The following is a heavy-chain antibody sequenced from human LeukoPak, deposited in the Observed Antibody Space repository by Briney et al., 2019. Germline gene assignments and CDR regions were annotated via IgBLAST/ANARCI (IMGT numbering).Heavy chain of an antibody. Sequence: QSGGSLRLSRAASGFTVSSNYMSWVRQAPGKGLEWVSVIYSGGSTYYADSVKGRFTISRDNSKNTLYLQMNSLRAEDTAVYYCARASPPGYYDFWSGYSFDYWGQGTLVTVSS. CDR1: GFTVSSNY. D-gene: IGHD3-3*01. V-gene: IGHV3-53*01. J-gene: IGHJ4*02. CDR3: ARASPPGYYDFWSGYSFDY. CDR2: IYSGGST.